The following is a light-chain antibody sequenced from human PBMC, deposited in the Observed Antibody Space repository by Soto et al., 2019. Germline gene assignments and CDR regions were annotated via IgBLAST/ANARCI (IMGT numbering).Light chain of an antibody. CDR1: SSDVGGYNY. CDR3: SSYTGSSTPLV. J-gene: IGLJ2*01. CDR2: DVS. Sequence: QSALTQPASVSGSPGQSITISCTGTSSDVGGYNYVSWYQQHPGKAPKLMIYDVSNRPSGVSNRFSGSKSGNTASLTISGLQAGDEADYYCSSYTGSSTPLVFGGGTKLTVL. V-gene: IGLV2-14*01.